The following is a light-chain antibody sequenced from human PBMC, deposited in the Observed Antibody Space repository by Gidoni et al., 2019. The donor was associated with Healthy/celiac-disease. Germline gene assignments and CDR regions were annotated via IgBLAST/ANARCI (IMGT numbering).Light chain of an antibody. V-gene: IGKV1-9*01. CDR1: QVISSY. J-gene: IGKJ3*01. Sequence: DIQLTQSTSFLSASVGDRVTITCRASQVISSYLAWYQQKPGKAPKLLIYAASTLQSGVPSSISGSGSGTEFTLTISSLQPEDFATYYCQQLNSYPIFTFGPGTKVDIK. CDR3: QQLNSYPIFT. CDR2: AAS.